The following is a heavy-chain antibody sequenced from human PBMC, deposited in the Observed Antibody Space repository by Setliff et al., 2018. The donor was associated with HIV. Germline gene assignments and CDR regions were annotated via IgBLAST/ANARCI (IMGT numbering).Heavy chain of an antibody. Sequence: PSETLSLTCAVYGGSFSGYHWNWIRQFPGKGLEWSGEINHTGNTLYNPSLKSRVTMSESTSTNQFSLKLKSVTAADTAIYFCARGKGGLVGPAEFDYWGPGTLVTVSS. D-gene: IGHD1-26*01. CDR2: INHTGNT. CDR1: GGSFSGYH. J-gene: IGHJ4*02. CDR3: ARGKGGLVGPAEFDY. V-gene: IGHV4-34*01.